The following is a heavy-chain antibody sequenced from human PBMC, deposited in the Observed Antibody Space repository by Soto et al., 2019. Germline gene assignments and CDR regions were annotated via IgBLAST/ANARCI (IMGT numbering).Heavy chain of an antibody. V-gene: IGHV1-24*01. J-gene: IGHJ4*02. CDR1: GXTLTELS. Sequence: GASVKVSCKVSGXTLTELSMHWVRQAPGKGLEWMGGFDPEDGETIYAQKFQGRVTMTEDTSTDTAYMELSSLRSDDTAVYYCATVAPRRKYYYDSSGYPYYFDYWGQGTLVTVSS. D-gene: IGHD3-22*01. CDR2: FDPEDGET. CDR3: ATVAPRRKYYYDSSGYPYYFDY.